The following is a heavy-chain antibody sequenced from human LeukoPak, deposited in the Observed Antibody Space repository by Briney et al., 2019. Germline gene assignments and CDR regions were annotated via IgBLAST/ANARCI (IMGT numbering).Heavy chain of an antibody. Sequence: GGSLRLSCAASGFTFSSYALHWVRQAPGKGLEWVAVISYDGSNKIYADSVRGRFTISRDNSKNTLYLQMNSLRAEDRAVYYCARDQQGATTVDYWGQGDLGTVSS. CDR3: ARDQQGATTVDY. V-gene: IGHV3-30-3*01. CDR1: GFTFSSYA. J-gene: IGHJ4*02. D-gene: IGHD1-26*01. CDR2: ISYDGSNK.